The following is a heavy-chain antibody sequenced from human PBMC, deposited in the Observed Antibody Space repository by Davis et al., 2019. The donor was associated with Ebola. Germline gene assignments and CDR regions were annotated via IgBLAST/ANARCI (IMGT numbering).Heavy chain of an antibody. CDR1: GFTFTSAG. CDR2: IRSNTDGGTI. V-gene: IGHV3-15*01. CDR3: TTGPY. J-gene: IGHJ4*02. Sequence: PGGSLRLSCAASGFTFTSAGMSWVRQAQGKGLEWVGRIRSNTDGGTIEYVTSVKGRFTISRDDSKDTLYLQMNSLKTEDTAVYYCTTGPYWGQGTLVTVSS.